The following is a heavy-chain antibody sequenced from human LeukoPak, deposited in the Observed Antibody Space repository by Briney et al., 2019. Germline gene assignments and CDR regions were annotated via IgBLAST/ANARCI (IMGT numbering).Heavy chain of an antibody. D-gene: IGHD2-15*01. V-gene: IGHV3-21*01. Sequence: GGSLRLSCAASGFTFSSYSMNWVRQAPGKGLEWVSSISSSSSYIYYADSVKGRFTISRDNAKNSLYLQMNSLRAEDTAVYYCARVGAPGIRIRHFDYWGQGTLVTVSS. CDR3: ARVGAPGIRIRHFDY. CDR1: GFTFSSYS. CDR2: ISSSSSYI. J-gene: IGHJ4*02.